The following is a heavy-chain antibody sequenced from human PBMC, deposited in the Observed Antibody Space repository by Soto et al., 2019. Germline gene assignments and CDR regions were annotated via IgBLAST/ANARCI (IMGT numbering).Heavy chain of an antibody. CDR3: AHRVLRAVFGLVTTTAIYFDF. CDR1: GFSLTTSGVG. CDR2: IYWDDDK. Sequence: QITLNESGPTVVNPTETLTLTCTFSGFSLTTSGVGVGWVRQSPGKAPEWLAFIYWDDDKRSSTSLKSRLTITKDPSKNQVVLTMANVDPADTATYYCAHRVLRAVFGLVTTTAIYFDFWGQGTPVVVSS. D-gene: IGHD3-3*01. J-gene: IGHJ4*02. V-gene: IGHV2-5*02.